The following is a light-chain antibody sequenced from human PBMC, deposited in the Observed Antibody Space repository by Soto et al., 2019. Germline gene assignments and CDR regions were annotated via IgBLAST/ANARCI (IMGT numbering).Light chain of an antibody. CDR3: QQSYSSPPT. CDR1: QSISNH. J-gene: IGKJ1*01. CDR2: AAS. V-gene: IGKV1-39*01. Sequence: DIHITQSPSTLSAAVGDRVVITCRASQSISNHLNWYQQKPGKAPKLLIFAASSLQSGVPSRFSGSRSGPDFTLTISSLQPEDFATYYCQQSYSSPPTFGQGTKVDI.